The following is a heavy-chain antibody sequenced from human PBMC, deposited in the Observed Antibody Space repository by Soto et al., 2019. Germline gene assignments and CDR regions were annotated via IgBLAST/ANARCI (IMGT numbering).Heavy chain of an antibody. CDR2: IYHSGAT. J-gene: IGHJ4*02. CDR3: ARHIAVPTTRGFDY. D-gene: IGHD2-15*01. Sequence: QVQLQESGPGLVKPSGTLFLTCAVSGASISSTNWWSWVRQAPGEGPEWIGEIYHSGATNYNPSLKSRVIISMDTSKNQLSLRLDSVTAADTAVYFCARHIAVPTTRGFDYWGQGTLVTVSS. CDR1: GASISSTNW. V-gene: IGHV4-4*02.